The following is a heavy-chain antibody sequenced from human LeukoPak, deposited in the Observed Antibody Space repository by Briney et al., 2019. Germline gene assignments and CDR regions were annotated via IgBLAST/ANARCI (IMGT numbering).Heavy chain of an antibody. Sequence: PSETLCLTCTVSGGSIGSYYWSWIRQPPGKGLEWIGYIYYSGSTNYNPSLKNRVTISVDTSKNQFSLKLSSVTAADTAVYYCARSLQWATGAFDIWGQGTMVTVSS. CDR1: GGSIGSYY. V-gene: IGHV4-59*01. D-gene: IGHD1-14*01. CDR2: IYYSGST. CDR3: ARSLQWATGAFDI. J-gene: IGHJ3*02.